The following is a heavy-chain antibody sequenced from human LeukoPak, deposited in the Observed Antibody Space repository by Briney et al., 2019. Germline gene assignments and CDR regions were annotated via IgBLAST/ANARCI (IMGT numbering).Heavy chain of an antibody. Sequence: PSETLSLTCTVSGGSISSYYWSWIRQPPGKGLEWLGYIYYSGSTNYNPSLKSRVTISVDTSKNQFSLKLSSVTAADTAVYYCARVAYDSSGYYYRLDYWGQGTLVTVSS. CDR2: IYYSGST. J-gene: IGHJ4*02. CDR3: ARVAYDSSGYYYRLDY. CDR1: GGSISSYY. D-gene: IGHD3-22*01. V-gene: IGHV4-59*01.